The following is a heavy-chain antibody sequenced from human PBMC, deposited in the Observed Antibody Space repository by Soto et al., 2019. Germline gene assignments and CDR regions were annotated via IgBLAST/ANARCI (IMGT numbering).Heavy chain of an antibody. V-gene: IGHV3-48*02. J-gene: IGHJ6*02. CDR1: GFTFSSHT. CDR2: ITSTSSTK. Sequence: LRLSCADSGFTFSSHTMNWVRQAPGKGLEWVSYITSTSSTKYYADSVKGRFTISRDNAKNSLYLQINSLRDEDTAVYYCARRITMVRGPHYYYAMDVWGQGTTVTVSS. D-gene: IGHD3-10*01. CDR3: ARRITMVRGPHYYYAMDV.